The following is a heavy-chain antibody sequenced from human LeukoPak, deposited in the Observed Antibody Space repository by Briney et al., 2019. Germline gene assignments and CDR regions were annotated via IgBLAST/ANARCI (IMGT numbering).Heavy chain of an antibody. Sequence: GGSLRLSCAASGFTFSSYSMNWVRQAPGKGLEWVSSISSSGHYIQYADSVKGRFTISRDNAKNALYLQMNSLRAEDTAVYYCARGSDTSGWSFDYWGQGTLVTVSS. V-gene: IGHV3-21*01. CDR1: GFTFSSYS. CDR2: ISSSGHYI. J-gene: IGHJ4*02. D-gene: IGHD3-22*01. CDR3: ARGSDTSGWSFDY.